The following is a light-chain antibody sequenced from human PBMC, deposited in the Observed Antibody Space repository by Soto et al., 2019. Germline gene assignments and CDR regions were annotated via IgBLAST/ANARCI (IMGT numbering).Light chain of an antibody. Sequence: QSALTQPASVSGSPGQSIAISCTGTSSDVGGYNYVSWFQQYPGKAPKLMIYDVINRPSGVSDRSAGSKSGNTASLTISVLQAEDDADYYCCSYRSSSSLVVFGGGTKLTVL. CDR1: SSDVGGYNY. J-gene: IGLJ3*02. V-gene: IGLV2-14*03. CDR2: DVI. CDR3: CSYRSSSSLVV.